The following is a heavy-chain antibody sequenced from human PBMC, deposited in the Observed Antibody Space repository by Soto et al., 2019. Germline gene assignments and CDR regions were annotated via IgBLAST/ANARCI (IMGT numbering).Heavy chain of an antibody. J-gene: IGHJ5*02. CDR1: GGSFSGYY. V-gene: IGHV4-34*01. CDR3: ARAPGPSWFDP. CDR2: INHSGST. Sequence: QVQLQQWGAGLLKPSETLSLTCAVYGGSFSGYYWSWIRQPPGKGLEWIGEINHSGSTNYNPSLKSRVTISVDTSKNQFSLKLSSVTAADTAVYYCARAPGPSWFDPWGQGTLVTVSS.